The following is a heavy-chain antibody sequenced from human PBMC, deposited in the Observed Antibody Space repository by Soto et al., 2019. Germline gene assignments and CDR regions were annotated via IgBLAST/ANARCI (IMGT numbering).Heavy chain of an antibody. CDR1: VGSVCRSR. J-gene: IGHJ4*02. CDR2: IYYRGST. V-gene: IGHV4-59*08. D-gene: IGHD6-19*01. Sequence: VGSVCRSRWCSIRQPPGKGLEWIGYIYYRGSTHYNPSLKSRVTISVDTSKNRFSLNLSSVTAADTAVYFCARLTPQWRYLDYWGQGTLVTVS. CDR3: ARLTPQWRYLDY.